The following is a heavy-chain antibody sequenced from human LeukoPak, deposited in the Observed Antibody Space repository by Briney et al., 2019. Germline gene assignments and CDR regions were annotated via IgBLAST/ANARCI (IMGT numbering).Heavy chain of an antibody. Sequence: GGSLRLSCAASGFTFSNYAMNWVRQAPGKGLEWVSGISGSGGSTYYADSVKGRFTISRDNSKNTLYLQMNSLRAEDTAIYYCAKHPYEGYCSGGSCWNNWFDPWGQGTLVTVSS. CDR1: GFTFSNYA. J-gene: IGHJ5*02. D-gene: IGHD2-15*01. V-gene: IGHV3-23*01. CDR3: AKHPYEGYCSGGSCWNNWFDP. CDR2: ISGSGGST.